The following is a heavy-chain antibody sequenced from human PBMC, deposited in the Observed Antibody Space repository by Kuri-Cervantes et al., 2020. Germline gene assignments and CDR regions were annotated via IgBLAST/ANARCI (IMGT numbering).Heavy chain of an antibody. V-gene: IGHV3-73*01. Sequence: GESLKISCAASGFTFSNAWMSWVRQAPGKGLEWVGRIRSKANNYATAYAASVKGRFTISRDDSKNTAYMQMNSLKTGDTAVYYCATKTDATGYYPDCWGQGTLVTVSS. J-gene: IGHJ4*02. CDR3: ATKTDATGYYPDC. CDR1: GFTFSNAW. D-gene: IGHD3-9*01. CDR2: IRSKANNYAT.